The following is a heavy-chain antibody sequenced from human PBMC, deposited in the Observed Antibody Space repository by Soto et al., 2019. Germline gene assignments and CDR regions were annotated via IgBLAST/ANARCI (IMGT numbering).Heavy chain of an antibody. CDR1: GDSINNYY. J-gene: IGHJ4*02. Sequence: SETLSLTCTVSGDSINNYYWSWIRQPPGKGLEWIGYISSSGSTNYNPSLKSRLTKSIDTSKNQFSLKLSSVTAADTAVYYCARARDIAARPTRGFDYWGQGTLVTVSS. CDR3: ARARDIAARPTRGFDY. D-gene: IGHD6-6*01. CDR2: ISSSGST. V-gene: IGHV4-59*12.